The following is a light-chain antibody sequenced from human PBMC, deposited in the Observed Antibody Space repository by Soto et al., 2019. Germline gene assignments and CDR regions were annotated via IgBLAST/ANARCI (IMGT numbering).Light chain of an antibody. J-gene: IGLJ2*01. CDR3: SAYTHSNTVI. CDR1: SSDVAAYNF. CDR2: EVI. Sequence: QSVLTQPASVSGSPGQSITISCTGTSSDVAAYNFVSWYQQHPGEVPKLMIYEVIKRPSGISDRFSGSKSGNTASLTISGLQAEDEADYYCSAYTHSNTVIFGGGTTLNVL. V-gene: IGLV2-14*03.